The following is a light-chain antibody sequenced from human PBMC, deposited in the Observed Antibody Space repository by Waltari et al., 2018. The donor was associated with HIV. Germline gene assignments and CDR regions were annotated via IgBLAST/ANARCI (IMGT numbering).Light chain of an antibody. CDR1: SNDVGGYNH. CDR3: TSYRYSSKSYV. CDR2: DVT. V-gene: IGLV2-14*03. J-gene: IGLJ1*01. Sequence: QSALTQPASVTGSPGQSITISCTGTSNDVGGYNHVAWYQLHPGKAPKLLIYDVTNRPSGVSSRFSGSKSGNTASLAISGLRAEDEADYYCTSYRYSSKSYVFGTGTTVTVL.